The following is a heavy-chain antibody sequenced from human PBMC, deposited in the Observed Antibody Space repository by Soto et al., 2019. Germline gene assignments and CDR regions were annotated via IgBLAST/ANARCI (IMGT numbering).Heavy chain of an antibody. Sequence: EVQLVQSGAEVKKPGESLNISCKGSGYIFSSYWIGWVRQMPGKGLEWMGNTDGGDANTRYSPSFEGQVTISTDKSITTAYLQWSSLKASDTAMYYCARRGTYSSGWDYWGQGTLVTVSS. V-gene: IGHV5-51*01. J-gene: IGHJ4*02. D-gene: IGHD6-19*01. CDR3: ARRGTYSSGWDY. CDR1: GYIFSSYW. CDR2: TDGGDANT.